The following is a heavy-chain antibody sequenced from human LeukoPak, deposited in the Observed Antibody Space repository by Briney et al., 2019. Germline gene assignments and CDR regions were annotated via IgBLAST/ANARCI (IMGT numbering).Heavy chain of an antibody. V-gene: IGHV3-30*04. CDR1: GFTFSNFA. D-gene: IGHD5-12*01. Sequence: GGSLRLSCVASGFTFSNFALHWVRQAPGKGLEWVAVISYDGSNKFYADSVKGRFTISRDNPVDTVFLQMNSLRADDTAVYYCTRDDVLSGYVPYYYAMDVWGQGTTVTVSS. CDR2: ISYDGSNK. J-gene: IGHJ6*02. CDR3: TRDDVLSGYVPYYYAMDV.